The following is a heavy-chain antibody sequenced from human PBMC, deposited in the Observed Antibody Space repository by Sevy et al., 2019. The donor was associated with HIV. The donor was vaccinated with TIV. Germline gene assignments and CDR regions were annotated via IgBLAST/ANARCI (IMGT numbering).Heavy chain of an antibody. Sequence: GGSLRLSCAASGFTFSSYAMSWVRQAPGKGLEWVSAISGSGGSTYYADSVKGQFTISIDNSKDTVYLQMNSLRSEDTAVYYCAKEGPVYNYYSSGYYPSWGQGTLVTVSS. D-gene: IGHD3-22*01. CDR3: AKEGPVYNYYSSGYYPS. V-gene: IGHV3-23*01. CDR2: ISGSGGST. CDR1: GFTFSSYA. J-gene: IGHJ4*02.